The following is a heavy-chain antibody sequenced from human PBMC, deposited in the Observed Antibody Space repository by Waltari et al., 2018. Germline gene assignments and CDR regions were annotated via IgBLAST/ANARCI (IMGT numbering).Heavy chain of an antibody. CDR2: ISSSSSYI. CDR3: ARGGGGLAAPRDYYYGMDV. D-gene: IGHD6-6*01. J-gene: IGHJ6*02. CDR1: GFTFSSCS. Sequence: EVQLVESGGGLVKPGGSLRLSCAASGFTFSSCSMNWVRQAPGKGLEWVSSISSSSSYIYYADSWKCRFTISGDNAKNSLYLQMNSLRAEYTAVYYCARGGGGLAAPRDYYYGMDVWGQGTTVTVSS. V-gene: IGHV3-21*01.